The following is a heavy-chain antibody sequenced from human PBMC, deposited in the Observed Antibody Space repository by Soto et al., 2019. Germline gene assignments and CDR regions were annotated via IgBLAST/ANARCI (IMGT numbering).Heavy chain of an antibody. CDR3: ARHAYSGYDFDY. D-gene: IGHD5-12*01. Sequence: QVQLQESGPGLVKPSETLSLTCTVSGGSISSSYWSWIRQPPGKGLEWIGYIYYSGSTNYNPSLKSRVTISVDTSKNQFSLKLSSVTAADTAVYYCARHAYSGYDFDYWGQGTLVTVSS. J-gene: IGHJ4*02. CDR1: GGSISSSY. V-gene: IGHV4-59*08. CDR2: IYYSGST.